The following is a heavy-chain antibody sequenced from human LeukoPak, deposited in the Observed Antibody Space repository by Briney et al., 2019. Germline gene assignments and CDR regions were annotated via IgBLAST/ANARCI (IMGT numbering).Heavy chain of an antibody. V-gene: IGHV3-48*01. Sequence: GGPLRRSCAATGFIFNTYSMNWLRQAPGKGLEWVSYISSSGGTMYYADSVKGRFTISRDNANNSLYLQLNSLTVEDTAVYYCARDLDYGLDYWGQGTLVTVSS. D-gene: IGHD4-17*01. CDR3: ARDLDYGLDY. CDR2: ISSSGGTM. CDR1: GFIFNTYS. J-gene: IGHJ4*02.